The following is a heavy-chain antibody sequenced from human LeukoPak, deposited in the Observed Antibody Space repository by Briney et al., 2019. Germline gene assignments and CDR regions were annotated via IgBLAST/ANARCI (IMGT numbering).Heavy chain of an antibody. V-gene: IGHV3-74*01. CDR1: GFTFSNYW. Sequence: QPGGSLRLSCAASGFTFSNYWMHWVRQAPGKGLVWVSHIDSDGSSTKYADSVKGRFTISGDYAKNTLYLQMNSLRAEDTAVYYCARGYCSGGNCQSPFGFWGQGTLVTVSS. CDR2: IDSDGSST. D-gene: IGHD2-15*01. J-gene: IGHJ4*02. CDR3: ARGYCSGGNCQSPFGF.